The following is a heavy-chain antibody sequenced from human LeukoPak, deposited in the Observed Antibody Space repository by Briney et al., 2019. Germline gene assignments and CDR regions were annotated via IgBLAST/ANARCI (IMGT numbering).Heavy chain of an antibody. D-gene: IGHD3-10*01. CDR3: ARTKFGGSPYFDY. CDR1: GFTVGNNY. V-gene: IGHV3-53*04. J-gene: IGHJ4*02. CDR2: LYSGGST. Sequence: GGSLRLSCAAYGFTVGNNYMSWVRQAPGKGLEWVSFLYSGGSTYYADSVKGRFTVSRHNSRNTVFLEMNSLRPEDTAVYYCARTKFGGSPYFDYWGQGTLVTVSS.